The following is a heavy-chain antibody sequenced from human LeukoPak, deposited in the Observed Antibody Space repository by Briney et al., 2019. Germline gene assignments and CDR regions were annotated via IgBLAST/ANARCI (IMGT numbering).Heavy chain of an antibody. V-gene: IGHV4-38-2*01. D-gene: IGHD2-2*01. CDR1: GHSISSGYY. CDR3: ARLHCSSTSCYDYYYYYMDV. Sequence: PSETLPLTCAVSGHSISSGYYWGWIRQPPGKGLEWIGSIYHSGSTYYNPSLKSRVTISVDTSKNQFSLKLSSVTAADTGVYYCARLHCSSTSCYDYYYYYMDVWGKGTTVIVSS. CDR2: IYHSGST. J-gene: IGHJ6*03.